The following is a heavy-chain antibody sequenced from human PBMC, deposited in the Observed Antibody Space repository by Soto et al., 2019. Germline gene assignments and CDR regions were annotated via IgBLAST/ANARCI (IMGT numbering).Heavy chain of an antibody. V-gene: IGHV1-69*01. CDR1: GGTFSSYA. Sequence: QVQLVQSGAEVKKPGSSVKVSCKASGGTFSSYAISWVRQAPGQGLEWMGGIIPIFGTANYAQKFQGRVTITAFESTSTAYMELSSLRSVDTAVYYCAREWPTGTTYYYSYGMDVWGQGTTVTVSS. J-gene: IGHJ6*02. CDR3: AREWPTGTTYYYSYGMDV. D-gene: IGHD1-7*01. CDR2: IIPIFGTA.